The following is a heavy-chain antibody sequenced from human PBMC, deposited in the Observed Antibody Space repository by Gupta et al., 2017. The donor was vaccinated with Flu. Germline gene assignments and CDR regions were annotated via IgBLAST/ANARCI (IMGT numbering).Heavy chain of an antibody. CDR1: GYTFTSYS. CDR3: ARDLYADSSGPFDL. V-gene: IGHV1-3*04. D-gene: IGHD3-22*01. Sequence: QVRLVQSGAEVKKPGASVKVSCKASGYTFTSYSIHWARQAPGQGLEWMGWMNSDSGETRYSQNFQGRITITSDTSARSSYMELSSLTSEDTAVYYCARDLYADSSGPFDLWGQGTLVTVSS. CDR2: MNSDSGET. J-gene: IGHJ4*02.